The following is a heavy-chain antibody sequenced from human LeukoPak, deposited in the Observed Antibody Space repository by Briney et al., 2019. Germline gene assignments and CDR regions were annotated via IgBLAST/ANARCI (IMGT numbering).Heavy chain of an antibody. CDR2: IWYDGSNK. CDR1: GFTFSSYG. J-gene: IGHJ3*02. V-gene: IGHV3-33*01. CDR3: ARDEVRLGESNDAFDI. D-gene: IGHD3-16*01. Sequence: GRSLRLSCAASGFTFSSYGMHWVRQAPGKGLGWVAVIWYDGSNKYYADSVKGRFTISRDNSKNTLYLQMNSLRAEDTAVYYCARDEVRLGESNDAFDIWGQGTMVTVSS.